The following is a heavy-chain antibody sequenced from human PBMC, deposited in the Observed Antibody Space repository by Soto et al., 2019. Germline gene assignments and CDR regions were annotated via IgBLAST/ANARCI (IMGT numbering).Heavy chain of an antibody. Sequence: GSLRLSCAASGCTFSSYAMSWVRQAPGKGLEWVSGITGSGTATYYADSQKGRFTTSRDNSNNRLLLQMNSLRAEDTATYYCVRQAKLTTVSANVGFYYGLDVWGQGTTVTVSS. V-gene: IGHV3-23*01. CDR3: VRQAKLTTVSANVGFYYGLDV. CDR2: ITGSGTAT. D-gene: IGHD4-4*01. J-gene: IGHJ6*02. CDR1: GCTFSSYA.